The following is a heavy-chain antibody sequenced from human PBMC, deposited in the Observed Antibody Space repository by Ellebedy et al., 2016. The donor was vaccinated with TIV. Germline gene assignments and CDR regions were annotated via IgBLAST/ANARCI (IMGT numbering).Heavy chain of an antibody. Sequence: AASVQVSCKASGYTFTSYGISWVRQAPGQGLEWLGWINPYNGNTNYVQKLQDRVTMTTGTSTSTAYMGLRSLRSDDAAVYYCARDGPWGYHWFDPWGQGTLVTVSS. D-gene: IGHD3-16*02. V-gene: IGHV1-18*01. CDR2: INPYNGNT. J-gene: IGHJ5*02. CDR1: GYTFTSYG. CDR3: ARDGPWGYHWFDP.